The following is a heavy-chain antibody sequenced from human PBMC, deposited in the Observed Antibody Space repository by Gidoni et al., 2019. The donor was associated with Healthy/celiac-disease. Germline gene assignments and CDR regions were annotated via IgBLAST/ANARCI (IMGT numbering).Heavy chain of an antibody. CDR3: ARVSDGDGIFFDP. V-gene: IGHV4-30-4*01. CDR2: IYYGVST. J-gene: IGHJ5*02. CDR1: GGSISSGDYY. Sequence: QVQLQESGTGLVKPSQTLSLTCTVSGGSISSGDYYWSWIRQPPGKGLEWIGYIYYGVSTYYNPSLKSRVTISVDTSKNQFSLKLSSVTAADTAVYYCARVSDGDGIFFDPWGQGTLVTVSS. D-gene: IGHD2-15*01.